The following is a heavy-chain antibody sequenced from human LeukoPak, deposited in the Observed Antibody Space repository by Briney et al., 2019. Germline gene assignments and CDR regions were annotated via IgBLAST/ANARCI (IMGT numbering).Heavy chain of an antibody. CDR3: ARGVGVRGVIPQTLQY. CDR1: GFTFSNYA. Sequence: GGSLRLSCAASGFTFSNYAMSWVRQAPGKGLGWVSAISDSGGSTFYADSVKGRFTLSRDNSKNTLVLEMKYVRAEDSAVYYCARGVGVRGVIPQTLQYWGQGTLVSVSS. CDR2: ISDSGGST. V-gene: IGHV3-23*01. D-gene: IGHD3-10*01. J-gene: IGHJ4*02.